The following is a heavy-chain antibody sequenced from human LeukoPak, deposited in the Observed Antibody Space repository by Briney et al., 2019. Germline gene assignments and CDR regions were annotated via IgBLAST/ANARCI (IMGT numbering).Heavy chain of an antibody. D-gene: IGHD3-3*01. CDR1: GFTFSDYY. Sequence: GGSLRLSCAASGFTFSDYYMSWIRQAPGKGLEWVSYINSSGSTIYYADSVKGRFTISRDNAKNSLYLQMNSLRAEDTAVYYCARAQTDMYYDFWSGYYPVFDPWGQGTLVTVSS. CDR2: INSSGSTI. J-gene: IGHJ5*02. CDR3: ARAQTDMYYDFWSGYYPVFDP. V-gene: IGHV3-11*04.